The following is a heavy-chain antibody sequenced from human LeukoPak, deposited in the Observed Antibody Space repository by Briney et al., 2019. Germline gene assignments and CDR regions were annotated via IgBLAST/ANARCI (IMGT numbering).Heavy chain of an antibody. CDR2: FDPEDGET. V-gene: IGHV1-24*01. Sequence: ASVKVSCKVSGYTLTELSMHWVRQAPGKGLEWMGGFDPEDGETIYAQKFQGRATMTEDTSTDTAYMELSSLRSEDTAVYYCATGGIAAAGTSWNYYYYGMDVWGQGTTVTVSS. CDR1: GYTLTELS. D-gene: IGHD6-13*01. CDR3: ATGGIAAAGTSWNYYYYGMDV. J-gene: IGHJ6*02.